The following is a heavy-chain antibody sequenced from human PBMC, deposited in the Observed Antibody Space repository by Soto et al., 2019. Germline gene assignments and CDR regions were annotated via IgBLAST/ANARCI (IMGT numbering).Heavy chain of an antibody. D-gene: IGHD3-10*01. CDR2: MNEDGGTT. Sequence: CQRICCAAAGFSMSSYWVQRLRQAPGKGLVWVSRMNEDGGTTDYADSVKGRFTISRDNAKNTLYLQMNSLRVEDTAVYYCASDLSGRADVWGQGTTVTVSS. CDR3: ASDLSGRADV. CDR1: GFSMSSYW. V-gene: IGHV3-74*01. J-gene: IGHJ6*02.